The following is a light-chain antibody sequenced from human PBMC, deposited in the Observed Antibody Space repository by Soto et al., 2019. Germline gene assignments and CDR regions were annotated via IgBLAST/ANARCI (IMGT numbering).Light chain of an antibody. CDR2: AAS. J-gene: IGKJ5*01. V-gene: IGKV1-39*01. Sequence: DIQMTQSPSSLSASVGDRVTISCRARQGIGNKLAWFQQKPGKAPKLLIYAASSLQSGVPSRFSGSGSWTDFTLTISGLQPEDFATYYCQQSVSTPTFGQGTRLEI. CDR3: QQSVSTPT. CDR1: QGIGNK.